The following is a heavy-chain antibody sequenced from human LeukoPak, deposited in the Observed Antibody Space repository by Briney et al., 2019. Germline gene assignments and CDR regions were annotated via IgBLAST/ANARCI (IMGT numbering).Heavy chain of an antibody. V-gene: IGHV1-69*06. CDR1: GGTFSSYA. CDR2: IIPIFGTA. Sequence: SVKVSCKASGGTFSSYAISWVRQAPGQGLEWMGGIIPIFGTANYAQKFQGRVTITADRSTSTAYMELSSLRSEDTAVYYCARAGYCSSTSCRPNWFDPWGQGTLVTVSS. J-gene: IGHJ5*02. CDR3: ARAGYCSSTSCRPNWFDP. D-gene: IGHD2-2*01.